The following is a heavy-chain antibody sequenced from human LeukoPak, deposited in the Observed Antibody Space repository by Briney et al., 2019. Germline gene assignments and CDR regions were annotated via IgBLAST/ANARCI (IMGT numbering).Heavy chain of an antibody. CDR3: ATSEGY. Sequence: SETLSLTCTVSGGSINNYYWSWIRQPPGKGLEWIGYIYYSGSTNYNPSLKSRVTMSVDTSKNQFSLKLSSVTAADTAVYYCATSEGYWGQGTLVTVSS. V-gene: IGHV4-59*08. CDR2: IYYSGST. J-gene: IGHJ4*02. CDR1: GGSINNYY.